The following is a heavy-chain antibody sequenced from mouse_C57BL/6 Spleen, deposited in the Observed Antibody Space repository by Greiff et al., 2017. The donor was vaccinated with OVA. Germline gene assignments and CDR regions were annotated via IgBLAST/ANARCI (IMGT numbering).Heavy chain of an antibody. CDR3: ARSKNYYGSSLFVY. V-gene: IGHV1-75*01. CDR2: IFPGSGST. D-gene: IGHD1-1*01. CDR1: GYTFTDYY. Sequence: VKVVESGPELVKPGASVKISCKASGYTFTDYYINWVKQRPGQGFEWIGWIFPGSGSTYYNEKFKGKATLTVDKSSSTAYMLLSSLTSEDSAVYFCARSKNYYGSSLFVYWGQGTLVTVSA. J-gene: IGHJ3*01.